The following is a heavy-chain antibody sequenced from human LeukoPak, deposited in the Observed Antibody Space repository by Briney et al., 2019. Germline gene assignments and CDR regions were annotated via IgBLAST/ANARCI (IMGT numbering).Heavy chain of an antibody. CDR3: AREKGFVRAFDI. CDR2: IIPIFGTA. CDR1: GGTFSSYA. Sequence: SVKVSCKASGGTFSSYAISWVRQAPGQGLEWMGGIIPIFGTANYAQKFQGRVTITADESTSTACMELSSLRSEDTAVYYCAREKGFVRAFDIWGQGTMVTVSS. V-gene: IGHV1-69*01. J-gene: IGHJ3*02. D-gene: IGHD3-16*02.